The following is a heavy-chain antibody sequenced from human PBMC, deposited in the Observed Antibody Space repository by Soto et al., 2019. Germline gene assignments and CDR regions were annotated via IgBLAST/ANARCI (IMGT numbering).Heavy chain of an antibody. CDR3: ARVPHSSGYYLGPDY. Sequence: PSETLSLTCTVSGGSVSSGSYYWSWIRQPPGKGLEWIGYIYYSGSTNYNPSLKSRVTISVDTSKNQFSLKLSSVTAADTAVYYCARVPHSSGYYLGPDYWGQGTLVTVSS. CDR2: IYYSGST. CDR1: GGSVSSGSYY. D-gene: IGHD3-22*01. V-gene: IGHV4-61*01. J-gene: IGHJ4*02.